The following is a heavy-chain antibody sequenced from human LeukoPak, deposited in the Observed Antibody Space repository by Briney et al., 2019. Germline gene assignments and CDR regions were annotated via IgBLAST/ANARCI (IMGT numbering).Heavy chain of an antibody. CDR3: ARGNNYALHY. CDR1: GFTFSTHW. J-gene: IGHJ4*02. Sequence: GGSLRLSCATSGFTFSTHWMHWVRQSPGKGLVWVSRITGDGSSTTYADSVKGRFAISRDNAKNTPFLQMNSLGAEDTAVYYCARGNNYALHYWGQGTLVTVSS. CDR2: ITGDGSST. V-gene: IGHV3-74*01. D-gene: IGHD3-16*01.